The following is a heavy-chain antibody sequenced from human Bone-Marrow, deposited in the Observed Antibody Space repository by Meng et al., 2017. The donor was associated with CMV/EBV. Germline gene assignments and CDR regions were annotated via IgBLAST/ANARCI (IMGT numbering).Heavy chain of an antibody. CDR1: GFTFDDYG. J-gene: IGHJ6*02. CDR2: INWSGGST. Sequence: GEFLKISCAASGFTFDDYGMSWVRQAPGKGLEWVSGINWSGGSTGYADSVKGRFTISRDNAKNSLYLQMNSLRAEDTAVYYCASVPMVRGVILPLVYYGMDVWGQGTTVTVSS. D-gene: IGHD3-10*01. V-gene: IGHV3-20*04. CDR3: ASVPMVRGVILPLVYYGMDV.